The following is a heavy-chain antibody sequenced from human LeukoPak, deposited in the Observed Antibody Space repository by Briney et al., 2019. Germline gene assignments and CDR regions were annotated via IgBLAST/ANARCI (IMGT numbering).Heavy chain of an antibody. CDR1: GGSVSTYH. V-gene: IGHV4-59*08. J-gene: IGHJ6*03. Sequence: PSETLSLTCSVSGGSVSTYHWTWIRQGPGKGPEWIGYISNSGITTYNPSLKSRVTISRDTSKNQFSLKLISVTAADTAVFYCARQTYGGGPYYYYYVDVWGKGTTVTVSS. CDR3: ARQTYGGGPYYYYYVDV. D-gene: IGHD4-23*01. CDR2: ISNSGIT.